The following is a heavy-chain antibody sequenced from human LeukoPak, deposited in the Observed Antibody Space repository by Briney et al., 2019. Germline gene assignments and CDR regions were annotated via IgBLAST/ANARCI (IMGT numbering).Heavy chain of an antibody. CDR2: IYYSGST. Sequence: SGTPSLTCTVPRGSISSYHWSWIRHPPGKGLEWIGYIYYSGSTNYNPSLKSRVTISLDTSKNQFSLKVSSVTAADTAVYYCARHSSGYLSYFDYWGQGTLVPVST. CDR1: RGSISSYH. CDR3: ARHSSGYLSYFDY. J-gene: IGHJ4*02. D-gene: IGHD3-22*01. V-gene: IGHV4-59*08.